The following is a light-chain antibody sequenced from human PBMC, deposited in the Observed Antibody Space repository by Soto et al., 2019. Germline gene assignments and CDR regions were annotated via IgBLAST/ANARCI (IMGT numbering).Light chain of an antibody. CDR1: QSISSW. CDR3: QQYTSYPWT. J-gene: IGKJ1*01. Sequence: DIKMTQSPSTLSASVGDRVTITCRASQSISSWLAWYQQKPGKAPKLLIYKASTLESGVPSRLSGSGSVTEFTLTIISLQPDDFATYYCQQYTSYPWTFGHGTKVEIK. V-gene: IGKV1-5*03. CDR2: KAS.